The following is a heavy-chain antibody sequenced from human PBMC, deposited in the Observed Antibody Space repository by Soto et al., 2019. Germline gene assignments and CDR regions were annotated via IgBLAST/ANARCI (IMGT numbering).Heavy chain of an antibody. CDR2: INAGKGNT. CDR1: GYTFTKYI. J-gene: IGHJ3*02. D-gene: IGHD4-17*01. V-gene: IGHV1-3*01. CDR3: ARDRFWTTVETEVDSFHI. Sequence: ASVKFSCKASGYTFTKYIIHWVRQAPGQRLEWMGWINAGKGNTKYSQKFQVRAPITRDTPANKAYRELGTLRSKDTAVYYCARDRFWTTVETEVDSFHIWGQGTMVPVSS.